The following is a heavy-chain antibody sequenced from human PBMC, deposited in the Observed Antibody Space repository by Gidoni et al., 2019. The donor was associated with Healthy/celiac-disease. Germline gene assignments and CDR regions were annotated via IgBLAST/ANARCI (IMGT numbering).Heavy chain of an antibody. D-gene: IGHD3-3*01. CDR2: IITICGTA. Sequence: QVQLAQSGAEVKKPGSSVTVSCKASGGPFRRYALSWVRQAPGQGLEWMGGIITICGTANYAQKFQVRVTITADESTSTAYMELSSLRSEDTAVYYCRFGVVNDRVDAFDYWGQGTLVTVSS. V-gene: IGHV1-69*01. J-gene: IGHJ4*02. CDR1: GGPFRRYA. CDR3: RFGVVNDRVDAFDY.